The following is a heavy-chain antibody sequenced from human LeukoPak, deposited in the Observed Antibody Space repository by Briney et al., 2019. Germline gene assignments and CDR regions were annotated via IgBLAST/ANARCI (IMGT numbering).Heavy chain of an antibody. Sequence: GASVKVSCKASGYTFIDYYMHWVRQAPGQGLEWMGIINPSGGSTTYAQKFQGRVTITADESTSTAYMELSSLRSEDTAVYYCARELRSGGEDWFDPWGQGTLVTVSS. CDR1: GYTFIDYY. CDR2: INPSGGST. D-gene: IGHD2-15*01. CDR3: ARELRSGGEDWFDP. J-gene: IGHJ5*02. V-gene: IGHV1-46*01.